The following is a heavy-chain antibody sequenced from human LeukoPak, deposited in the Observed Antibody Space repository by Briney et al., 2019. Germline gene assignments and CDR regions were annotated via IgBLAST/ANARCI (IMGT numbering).Heavy chain of an antibody. D-gene: IGHD6-13*01. CDR2: IPYDGSDA. CDR3: AKDSSNWAFDY. Sequence: GGSLRLSCATSGFTFSNYNFHWVRQAPGEGLEWLTFIPYDGSDAYYTDSVKGRFTISRDNSKNTLYLQMNSLRAEDTAVYYCAKDSSNWAFDYWGQGILVTVSS. V-gene: IGHV3-30*02. J-gene: IGHJ4*02. CDR1: GFTFSNYN.